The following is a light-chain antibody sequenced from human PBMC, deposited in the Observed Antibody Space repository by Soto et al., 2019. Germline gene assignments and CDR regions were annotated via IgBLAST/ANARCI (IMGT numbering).Light chain of an antibody. CDR1: QTINNN. J-gene: IGKJ1*01. CDR2: GAS. V-gene: IGKV3-11*01. CDR3: QQRSNWPPLT. Sequence: VMTQAPATLSVSPGERVTLSCRASQTINNNVAWYQLKDGQVPRLLIYGASSRATGIPDRFSASGSGTDFTLTIYSLEPEDFAVYYCQQRSNWPPLTFGQGTKVDIK.